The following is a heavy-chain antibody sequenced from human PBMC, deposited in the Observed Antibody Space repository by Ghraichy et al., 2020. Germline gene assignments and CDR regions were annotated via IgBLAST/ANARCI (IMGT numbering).Heavy chain of an antibody. CDR3: AKGRGSGLYVADI. CDR2: ISGSGGNT. CDR1: AFTFSNYA. J-gene: IGHJ3*02. V-gene: IGHV3-23*01. Sequence: GGSLRLSCAASAFTFSNYAMNWVRQAPGKGLEWLSAISGSGGNTFYADSVRGRFTVSRDNSKNTLYLQINSLRAEDTALYYCAKGRGSGLYVADIWGQGTKVTVSS. D-gene: IGHD6-19*01.